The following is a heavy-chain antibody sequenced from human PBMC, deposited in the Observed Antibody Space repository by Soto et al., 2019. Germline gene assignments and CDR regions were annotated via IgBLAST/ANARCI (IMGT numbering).Heavy chain of an antibody. Sequence: EVQLVESGGGLVQPGGSLRLSCAASGFTFSTYWMSWVRQAPGKGLERVANIKQDGGEKYYLDSVKGRFTISRDNAKNSLYLQMNSLRAEDTAVYYCARETSAAWPYYLDYWGQGTLVTVSS. J-gene: IGHJ4*02. D-gene: IGHD3-10*01. CDR3: ARETSAAWPYYLDY. V-gene: IGHV3-7*01. CDR1: GFTFSTYW. CDR2: IKQDGGEK.